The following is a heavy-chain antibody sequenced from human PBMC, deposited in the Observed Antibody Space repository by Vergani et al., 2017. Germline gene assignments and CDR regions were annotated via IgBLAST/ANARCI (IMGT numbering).Heavy chain of an antibody. V-gene: IGHV4-4*07. CDR1: GGSISSYY. Sequence: QVQLQESGPGLVKPSETLSLTCTVSGGSISSYYWSWIRQPAGKGLEWIGRIYTSGRTNYNPSLKSRVTRSVDTSKNQFPLKLSSVTAANTAGYYCARDVPNVRFLGWSGYMDVWGKGTTVTVSS. CDR3: ARDVPNVRFLGWSGYMDV. CDR2: IYTSGRT. D-gene: IGHD3-3*01. J-gene: IGHJ6*03.